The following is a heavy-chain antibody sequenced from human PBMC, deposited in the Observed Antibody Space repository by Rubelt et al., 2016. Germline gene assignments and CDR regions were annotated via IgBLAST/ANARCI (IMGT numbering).Heavy chain of an antibody. CDR2: TSAYNGNT. J-gene: IGHJ5*02. CDR3: ASMYSSSWYRGWFDP. CDR1: GYTFTSYV. V-gene: IGHV1-18*01. D-gene: IGHD6-13*01. Sequence: QVQLVQSGAEVKKPGASVKVSCKASGYTFTSYVISWVRQAPGQGLEWMGWTSAYNGNTTYAQKLQGRVTMTTDTSTSTAYMELRSLRSDDTAVYYCASMYSSSWYRGWFDPWGQGTLVTVSS.